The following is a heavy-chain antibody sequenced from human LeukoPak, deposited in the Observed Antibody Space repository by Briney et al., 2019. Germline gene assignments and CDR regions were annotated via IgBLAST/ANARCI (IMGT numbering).Heavy chain of an antibody. V-gene: IGHV3-23*01. CDR3: ARGPWISIFGVVLAFDI. Sequence: PGGSLRLSCAASGFTFSSYAMSWVRQAPGKGLEWVSAISNSGGSTYYADSVKGRFTISRDNSKNTLYLQMNSLRAEDTAVYYCARGPWISIFGVVLAFDIWGQGTMVTVSS. J-gene: IGHJ3*02. CDR2: ISNSGGST. D-gene: IGHD3-3*01. CDR1: GFTFSSYA.